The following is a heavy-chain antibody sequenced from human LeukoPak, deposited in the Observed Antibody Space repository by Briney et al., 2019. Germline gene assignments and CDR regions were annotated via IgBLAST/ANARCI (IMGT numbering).Heavy chain of an antibody. CDR1: GFTVSSNY. J-gene: IGHJ4*02. CDR2: IYSGGST. D-gene: IGHD3-10*01. Sequence: PGGSLRLSCAASGFTVSSNYMSWVRQAPGKGLEGVSVIYSGGSTYYADSVKGRFTISRDNSKNTLYLQMNSLRAEDTAVYYCARETRLLWFGEIGYFDYWGQGTLVTVSS. CDR3: ARETRLLWFGEIGYFDY. V-gene: IGHV3-53*01.